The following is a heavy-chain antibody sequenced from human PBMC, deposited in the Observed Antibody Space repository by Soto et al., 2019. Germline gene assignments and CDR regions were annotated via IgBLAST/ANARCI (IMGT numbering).Heavy chain of an antibody. Sequence: QLQLQESGPGLVKPSETLSLTCTVSGGSISSSSYYWGWIRQPPGKGLEWIGSIYYSGSTYYNPSLKSRVTISVDTSKNQFSLKLSSVTAADTAVYYCARASFVFYGDYGEPFDYWGQGTLVTVSS. CDR3: ARASFVFYGDYGEPFDY. CDR1: GGSISSSSYY. CDR2: IYYSGST. V-gene: IGHV4-39*01. J-gene: IGHJ4*02. D-gene: IGHD4-17*01.